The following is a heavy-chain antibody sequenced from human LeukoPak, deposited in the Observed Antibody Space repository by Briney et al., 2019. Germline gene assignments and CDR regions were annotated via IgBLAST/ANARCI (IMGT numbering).Heavy chain of an antibody. CDR1: GGSISSGGYS. CDR2: IYYSGST. Sequence: SETLSLTCAVSGGSISSGGYSWSWIRQPPGKGLEWIGYIYYSGSTNYNPSLKSRVTISVDTSKNQFSLKLSSVTAADTAVYYCARLAMGNYWYFDLWGRGTLVTVSS. CDR3: ARLAMGNYWYFDL. J-gene: IGHJ2*01. V-gene: IGHV4-61*08. D-gene: IGHD7-27*01.